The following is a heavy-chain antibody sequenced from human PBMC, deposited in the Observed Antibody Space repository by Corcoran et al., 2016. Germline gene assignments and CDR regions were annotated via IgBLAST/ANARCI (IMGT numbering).Heavy chain of an antibody. CDR1: GFTVSSNY. CDR3: ATSGWYFSYYYYGMDV. Sequence: EVQLVESGGGLIQPGGSLRLSCAASGFTVSSNYMSWVRQAPGKGLEWVSVIYSGGSTYYADSVKGRFTISRDNSKNTLYLQMNSLRAEATAVYDCATSGWYFSYYYYGMDVWGQGTTVTVSS. D-gene: IGHD6-19*01. J-gene: IGHJ6*02. V-gene: IGHV3-53*01. CDR2: IYSGGST.